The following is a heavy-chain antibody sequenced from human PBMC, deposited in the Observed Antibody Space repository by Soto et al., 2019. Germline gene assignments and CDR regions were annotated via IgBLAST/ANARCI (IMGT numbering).Heavy chain of an antibody. J-gene: IGHJ6*03. CDR1: GDSISSRGYT. Sequence: QLQLQESGSGLVKPLQTLSLTCGISGDSISSRGYTWTWIRQPPGKGLEWIGYIYPSGAAYYNPSLKSRVTISLETSKTRFSLNVKSATAADTAVYYCARAVFSSILYIDFWGQGTTVTVSS. V-gene: IGHV4-30-2*01. D-gene: IGHD3-10*01. CDR3: ARAVFSSILYIDF. CDR2: IYPSGAA.